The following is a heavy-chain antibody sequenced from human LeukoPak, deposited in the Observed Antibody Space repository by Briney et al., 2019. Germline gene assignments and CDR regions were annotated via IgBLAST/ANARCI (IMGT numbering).Heavy chain of an antibody. D-gene: IGHD2-2*01. V-gene: IGHV4-30-2*01. J-gene: IGHJ4*02. CDR2: IYHSGGT. CDR1: GGSISSGGYS. Sequence: NPSQTLSLTCAVSGGSISSGGYSWSWIRQPPGKGLEWIGYIYHSGGTNYNPSLKSRVTISVDTSKNQFSLKLSSVTAADTAVYYCASSKSKGYCSSTSCRRAQPFDYWGQGTLVTVSS. CDR3: ASSKSKGYCSSTSCRRAQPFDY.